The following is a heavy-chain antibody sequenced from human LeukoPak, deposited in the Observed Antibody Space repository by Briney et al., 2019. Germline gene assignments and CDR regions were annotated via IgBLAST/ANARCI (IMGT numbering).Heavy chain of an antibody. Sequence: AGRSLRLSCAASEFTFSSYGMHWVRQAPGKGLEWVAIISYDGSNKYYADSVKGRFTISRDNSKNTLYLQMNSLRAEDTAVYYCAKEAGYSYGCYFDYWGQGTLVTVSS. CDR2: ISYDGSNK. CDR3: AKEAGYSYGCYFDY. D-gene: IGHD5-18*01. CDR1: EFTFSSYG. J-gene: IGHJ4*02. V-gene: IGHV3-30*18.